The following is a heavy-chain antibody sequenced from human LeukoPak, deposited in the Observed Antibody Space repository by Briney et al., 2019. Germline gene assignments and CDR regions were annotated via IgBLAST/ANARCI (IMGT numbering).Heavy chain of an antibody. CDR3: AREPGIAVAGTFDY. CDR1: GFTFSSYG. D-gene: IGHD6-19*01. Sequence: GGSLRLSCAASGFTFSSYGMHWVHQAPVKGLEWVAVISYDESNEYYADSVKGRFTISRDNSKNTLYLQMNSLRAEDTAVYYCAREPGIAVAGTFDYWGQGTLVTVSS. J-gene: IGHJ4*02. CDR2: ISYDESNE. V-gene: IGHV3-30*19.